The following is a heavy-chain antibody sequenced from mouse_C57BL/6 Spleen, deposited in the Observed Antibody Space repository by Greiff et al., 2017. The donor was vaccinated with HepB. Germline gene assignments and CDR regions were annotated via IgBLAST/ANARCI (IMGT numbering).Heavy chain of an antibody. D-gene: IGHD1-1*01. CDR2: INPNNGGT. V-gene: IGHV1-26*01. J-gene: IGHJ1*03. CDR1: GYTFTDYY. Sequence: EVQLQQSGPELVKPGASVKISCKASGYTFTDYYMNWVKQSHGKSLEWIGDINPNNGGTSYNQKFKGKATLTVDKSSSTAYMELRSLTSEDSAVYYCGPHYYGSSYWYFDVWGTGTTVTVSS. CDR3: GPHYYGSSYWYFDV.